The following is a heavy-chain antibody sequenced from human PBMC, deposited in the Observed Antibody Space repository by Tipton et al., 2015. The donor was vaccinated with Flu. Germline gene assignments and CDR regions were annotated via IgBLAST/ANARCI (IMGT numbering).Heavy chain of an antibody. CDR2: INHSGST. V-gene: IGHV4-34*01. J-gene: IGHJ4*02. D-gene: IGHD3-10*01. CDR3: AREGVVRGGAVDY. Sequence: TLSLTCAVYGGSFSGYYWSWIRQPPGKGLEWIGEINHSGSTNYNPSLKSRVTISVDTSKNQFSLKLSSVTAADTAVYYCAREGVVRGGAVDYWGRGTLVTVSS. CDR1: GGSFSGYY.